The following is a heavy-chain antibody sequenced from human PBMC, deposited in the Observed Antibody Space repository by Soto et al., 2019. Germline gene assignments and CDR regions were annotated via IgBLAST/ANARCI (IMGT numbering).Heavy chain of an antibody. CDR1: GLTISNAW. V-gene: IGHV3-15*07. CDR2: IKTNTEGGTT. J-gene: IGHJ6*02. Sequence: EVQLVESGGGFIYPGGSLRLSCAASGLTISNAWMNWVRQAPGKGLERGGRIKTNTEGGTTDDAAAVKGRFTVSRDESKNTLYLQMNSLKIKDTAVYYCTTGSVEGVWGQGTTVTVSS. D-gene: IGHD2-15*01. CDR3: TTGSVEGV.